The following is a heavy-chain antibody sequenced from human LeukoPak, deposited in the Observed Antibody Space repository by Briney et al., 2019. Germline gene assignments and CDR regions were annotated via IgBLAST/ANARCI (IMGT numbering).Heavy chain of an antibody. CDR3: AKARNLVVVPAIDY. CDR2: MSGSGGSA. CDR1: GFTFSSYA. J-gene: IGHJ4*02. V-gene: IGHV3-23*01. D-gene: IGHD2-2*01. Sequence: GGSLRLSCAASGFTFSSYATTWVRQAPGKELEWVSVMSGSGGSAYYADSVKGRFTISRDNSKNTLYLQMNSLRAEDTAVYYCAKARNLVVVPAIDYWGQGTLVAVSS.